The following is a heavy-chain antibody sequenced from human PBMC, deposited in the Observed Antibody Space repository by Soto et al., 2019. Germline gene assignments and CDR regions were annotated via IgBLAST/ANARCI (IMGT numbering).Heavy chain of an antibody. V-gene: IGHV1-8*01. CDR1: GYTFPSSD. Sequence: AAVTVSSKASGYTFPSSDINWVRQAPGQGLEWMGWMNPNSGNTGYAQKFQGRVTMTRNTSISTAYMELSSLRSEDTAVYYCARWNSSGWYSTYYYYYGMDVWGQGTTVTVS. CDR3: ARWNSSGWYSTYYYYYGMDV. D-gene: IGHD6-19*01. CDR2: MNPNSGNT. J-gene: IGHJ6*02.